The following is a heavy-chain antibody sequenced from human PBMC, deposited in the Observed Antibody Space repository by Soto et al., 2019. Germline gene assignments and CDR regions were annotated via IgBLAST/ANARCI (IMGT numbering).Heavy chain of an antibody. D-gene: IGHD3-3*01. CDR2: INPSGGST. V-gene: IGHV1-46*01. J-gene: IGHJ6*02. CDR3: ARDPSGTYYDFWSGYATGGMDV. Sequence: ASVKVSCKASGYTFTSYYMHWVRQAPGQGLEWMGIINPSGGSTSYAQKFQGRVTMTRDTSTSTVYMELSSLRSEDTAVYYCARDPSGTYYDFWSGYATGGMDVWGQGTTVTVSS. CDR1: GYTFTSYY.